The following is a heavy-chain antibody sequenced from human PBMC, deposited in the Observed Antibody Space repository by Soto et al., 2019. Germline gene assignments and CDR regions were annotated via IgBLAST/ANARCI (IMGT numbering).Heavy chain of an antibody. CDR1: GGTFSSYT. CDR3: AGGAVTRSYWYFDL. CDR2: IIPILGIA. V-gene: IGHV1-69*02. D-gene: IGHD4-17*01. Sequence: QVQLVQSGAEVKKPGSSVKVSCKASGGTFSSYTISWVRQAPGQGLEWMGRIIPILGIANYAQKFQGRVTITADKSTSTAYRELSSLRSEDTAVYYCAGGAVTRSYWYFDLWGRGTLVTVSS. J-gene: IGHJ2*01.